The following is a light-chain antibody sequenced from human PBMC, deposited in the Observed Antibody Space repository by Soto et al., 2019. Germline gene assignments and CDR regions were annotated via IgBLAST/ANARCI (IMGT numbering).Light chain of an antibody. CDR1: SGHSSYG. CDR2: LNSDGSH. CDR3: QTWGTGIVI. J-gene: IGLJ2*01. V-gene: IGLV4-69*01. Sequence: QLVLTQSPSASASLGASVKLTCTLSSGHSSYGVAWHQQQPEKGPRYLMKLNSDGSHSKGDGIPDRFSGSSSGAERYLTISGLQSEDEADYYCQTWGTGIVIFGGGTKLTVL.